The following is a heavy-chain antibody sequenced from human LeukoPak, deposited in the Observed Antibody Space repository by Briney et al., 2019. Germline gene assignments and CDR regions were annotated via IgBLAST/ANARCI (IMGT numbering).Heavy chain of an antibody. V-gene: IGHV3-48*04. CDR2: ISSSSSTI. Sequence: PGGSLRLSCAASGFTFSSYSMNWVRQAPGKGLEWVSYISSSSSTIYYADSVKGRFTISRDNAKNSLYLQMNSLRAEDTAVYYCARGAVEMATTRFGLFFDYWGQGTLVTVSS. D-gene: IGHD5-24*01. CDR1: GFTFSSYS. CDR3: ARGAVEMATTRFGLFFDY. J-gene: IGHJ4*02.